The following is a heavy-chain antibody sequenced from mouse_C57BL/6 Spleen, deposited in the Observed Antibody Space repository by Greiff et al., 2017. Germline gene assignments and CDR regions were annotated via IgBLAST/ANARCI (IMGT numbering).Heavy chain of an antibody. CDR1: GYSITSGYY. J-gene: IGHJ1*03. V-gene: IGHV3-6*01. CDR2: ISYDGSN. CDR3: ASFEGYFDV. Sequence: EVQRVESGPGLVKPSQSLSLTCSVTGYSITSGYYWNWIRQFPGNKLEWMGYISYDGSNNYNPSLKNRISITRDTSKNQFFLKLNSVTTEDTATYYCASFEGYFDVWGTGTTVTVSS.